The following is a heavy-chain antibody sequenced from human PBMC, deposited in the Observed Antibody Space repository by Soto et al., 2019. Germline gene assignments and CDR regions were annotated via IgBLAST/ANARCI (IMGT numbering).Heavy chain of an antibody. CDR3: AIARVADSSLDH. D-gene: IGHD3-3*01. CDR1: GFTFGYYW. V-gene: IGHV3-7*01. Sequence: GGSLRLSCAASGFTFGYYWMSWVRQAPGKGLEWLATIKWDASEKKYVDSVKGRFTMSRDNAKNSVYLQMDSLRAEDTAVYYCAIARVADSSLDHWGQGILVTVSS. CDR2: IKWDASEK. J-gene: IGHJ4*01.